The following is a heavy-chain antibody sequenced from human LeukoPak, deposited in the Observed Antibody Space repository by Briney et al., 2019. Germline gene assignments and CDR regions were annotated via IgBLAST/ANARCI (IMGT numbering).Heavy chain of an antibody. CDR1: GFTFSRYW. CDR3: AREGYYGSGRSPFDY. V-gene: IGHV3-74*03. D-gene: IGHD3-10*01. J-gene: IGHJ4*02. Sequence: GGSLRLSCVASGFTFSRYWMHWVRQAPGKGLVWVSRINSDGSSITYADSVKGRFTISRDNAKNTLYLQMNSLRAEDTAVYYCAREGYYGSGRSPFDYWGQGTLVTVSS. CDR2: INSDGSSI.